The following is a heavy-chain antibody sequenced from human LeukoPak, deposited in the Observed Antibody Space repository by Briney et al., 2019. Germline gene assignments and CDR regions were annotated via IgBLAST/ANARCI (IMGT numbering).Heavy chain of an antibody. Sequence: PGGSLRLSCAASGFALSSYWMHWVRQAPGKGLVWVSRIESDGSSTSYADSVKGRLTISRDNAKNTLYLQMNSLGAEDTAVYYCARGYCSGGSCYRPFDYWGQGTLVTVSS. CDR3: ARGYCSGGSCYRPFDY. J-gene: IGHJ4*02. CDR2: IESDGSST. V-gene: IGHV3-74*01. CDR1: GFALSSYW. D-gene: IGHD2-15*01.